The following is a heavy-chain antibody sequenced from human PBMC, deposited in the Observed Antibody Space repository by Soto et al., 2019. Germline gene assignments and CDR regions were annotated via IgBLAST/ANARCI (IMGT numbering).Heavy chain of an antibody. D-gene: IGHD4-17*01. CDR1: GFAFSDYG. CDR2: ICGSTL. CDR3: VRDSGSMTTVDTMRGY. V-gene: IGHV3-48*01. J-gene: IGHJ4*02. Sequence: EVQLVESGGGLVQPGGSLSLSCAASGFAFSDYGMMWVRQSPGKGLECISFICGSTLYYADSVKGRFTISRDNAKNSLYLQMNNLRAEDTAVHYCVRDSGSMTTVDTMRGYWGQGILVTVSS.